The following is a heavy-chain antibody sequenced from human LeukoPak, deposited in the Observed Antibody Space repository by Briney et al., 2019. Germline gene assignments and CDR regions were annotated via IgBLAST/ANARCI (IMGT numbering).Heavy chain of an antibody. CDR3: VRLRRNSDTSGYYYYYDF. Sequence: PGGSLRLSCAASGFIFSSYAMSWVRQAPGKGLEWVSTISGSGGSTYYADSVKGRFTISRDNSKNTVYLQMNSLRAEDTAVYYCVRLRRNSDTSGYYYYYDFWGQGTLVTVSS. V-gene: IGHV3-23*01. CDR2: ISGSGGST. D-gene: IGHD3-22*01. J-gene: IGHJ4*02. CDR1: GFIFSSYA.